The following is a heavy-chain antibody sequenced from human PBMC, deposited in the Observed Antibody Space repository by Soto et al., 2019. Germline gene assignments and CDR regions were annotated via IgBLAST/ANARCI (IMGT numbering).Heavy chain of an antibody. CDR2: ISAYNGNT. CDR1: GYTFTSYG. J-gene: IGHJ4*02. V-gene: IGHV1-18*01. Sequence: ASVKVSCKASGYTFTSYGISWVRQAPGQGLEWMGWISAYNGNTNYAQKLQGRVTMTTDTSTSTAYMELRSLRSDDTAVYYCASYTNCGGDCYYFDYWGQGNLVTVSS. CDR3: ASYTNCGGDCYYFDY. D-gene: IGHD2-21*02.